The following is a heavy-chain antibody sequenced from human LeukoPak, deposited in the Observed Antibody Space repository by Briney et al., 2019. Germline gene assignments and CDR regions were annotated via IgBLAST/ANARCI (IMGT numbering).Heavy chain of an antibody. CDR1: GGSFSGYY. CDR3: GVLGTPDGYNYSDAFDI. V-gene: IGHV4-34*01. D-gene: IGHD5-24*01. Sequence: SETLSLTCAVYGGSFSGYYWSWIRQPPGKGLEWIGEINHSGSTNYNPSLKSRVTISVDTSKNQFSLKLSSVTAADTAVYYCGVLGTPDGYNYSDAFDIWGQGTMVTVSS. CDR2: INHSGST. J-gene: IGHJ3*02.